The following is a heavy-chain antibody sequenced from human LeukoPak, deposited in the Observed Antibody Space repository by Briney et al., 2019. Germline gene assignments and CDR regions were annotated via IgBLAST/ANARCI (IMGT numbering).Heavy chain of an antibody. V-gene: IGHV3-66*01. CDR3: ARASQPNWFDP. D-gene: IGHD1-14*01. CDR1: GFTVSSNH. Sequence: GGSLRLSCAASGFTVSSNHMSWVRQAPGKGLEWVSVIYSGGSTYYADSVKGRFTISRDNSKNTLYLQMNSLRAEDTAVYYCARASQPNWFDPWGQGTLVTVSS. CDR2: IYSGGST. J-gene: IGHJ5*02.